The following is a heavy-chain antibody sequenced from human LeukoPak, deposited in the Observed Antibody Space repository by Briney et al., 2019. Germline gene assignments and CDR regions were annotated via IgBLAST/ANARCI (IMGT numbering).Heavy chain of an antibody. Sequence: SETLSLTCNVSAFSISSGYYWGWIRQPPGKGLEWIGSLYHSGTTYFNPSLRSRVTISADTSKNQFSLKLSSVTAADTAVYYCARAPVVAALDHWGQGTLVTVSS. CDR2: LYHSGTT. D-gene: IGHD2-21*01. CDR1: AFSISSGYY. J-gene: IGHJ4*02. CDR3: ARAPVVAALDH. V-gene: IGHV4-38-2*02.